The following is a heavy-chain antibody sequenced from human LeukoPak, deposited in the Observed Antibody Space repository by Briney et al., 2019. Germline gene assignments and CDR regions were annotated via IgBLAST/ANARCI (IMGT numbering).Heavy chain of an antibody. V-gene: IGHV1-18*01. D-gene: IGHD6-13*01. J-gene: IGHJ5*02. CDR3: ARDAWWQQLVSRNWFDP. CDR1: GYTFTSYG. CDR2: ISAYNGNT. Sequence: ASVKVSCKASGYTFTSYGISWVRQAPGQGLEWMGWISAYNGNTNYAQKLQGRVTMTTDTSTSTAYMELRSLRSDDAAVYYCARDAWWQQLVSRNWFDPWAQGTLVTVSS.